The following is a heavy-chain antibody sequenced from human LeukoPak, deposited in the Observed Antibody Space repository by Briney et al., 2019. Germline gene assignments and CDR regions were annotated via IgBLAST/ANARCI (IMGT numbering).Heavy chain of an antibody. CDR1: GYTFTTSA. J-gene: IGHJ4*02. Sequence: GASVKVSCKASGYTFTTSAMHWVRQAPGQRLEWMGWINAGSGDTKYSQKFQGRVTFTRDTSASTAYMALSSLRFEDTAVHFCARDQSLGSYPDYWGKGTLVTVSS. D-gene: IGHD3-10*01. CDR3: ARDQSLGSYPDY. V-gene: IGHV1-3*01. CDR2: INAGSGDT.